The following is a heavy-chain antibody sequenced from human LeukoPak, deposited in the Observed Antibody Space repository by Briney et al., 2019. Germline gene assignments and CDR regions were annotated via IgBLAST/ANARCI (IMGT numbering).Heavy chain of an antibody. CDR1: GGSFSGYY. Sequence: PSETLSLTCAVYGGSFSGYYWSWIRQPPGKGLEWIGNIYYSGSTSYNPSLKSRVTMSVDTSKNQFSLNLSSVTAADTAVYYCARVAIFGVVITTQKWFDPWGQGTLVTVSS. D-gene: IGHD3-3*01. CDR3: ARVAIFGVVITTQKWFDP. V-gene: IGHV4-34*01. CDR2: IYYSGST. J-gene: IGHJ5*02.